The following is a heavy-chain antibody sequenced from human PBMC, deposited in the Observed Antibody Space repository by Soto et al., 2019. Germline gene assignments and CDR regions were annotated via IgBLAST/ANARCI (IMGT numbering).Heavy chain of an antibody. J-gene: IGHJ4*02. CDR2: ITAYNGNT. Sequence: QVKLVQSGVEVKKPGASVKVSCKAAGYMFMNYGISWVRQAPGQGLEWLGWITAYNGNTNYAQKFQGRVTMTTDTSSSTAYMELRSLKSDDTDVFYCARVNLGGLYFDYWGQGTLVTVSS. V-gene: IGHV1-18*01. CDR3: ARVNLGGLYFDY. CDR1: GYMFMNYG. D-gene: IGHD3-3*01.